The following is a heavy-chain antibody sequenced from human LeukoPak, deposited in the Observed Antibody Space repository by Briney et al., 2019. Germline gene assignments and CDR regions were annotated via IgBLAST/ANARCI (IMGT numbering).Heavy chain of an antibody. Sequence: ASVKVSCKASGYTFTSYGISWVRQAPGQGLEWMGWISAYNGNTNYAQKLQGRVTMTTDTSTSTAYTELRSLRSDDTAVYYCAREKDTAMVFDYWGQGTLVTVSS. CDR3: AREKDTAMVFDY. D-gene: IGHD5-18*01. CDR2: ISAYNGNT. CDR1: GYTFTSYG. J-gene: IGHJ4*02. V-gene: IGHV1-18*01.